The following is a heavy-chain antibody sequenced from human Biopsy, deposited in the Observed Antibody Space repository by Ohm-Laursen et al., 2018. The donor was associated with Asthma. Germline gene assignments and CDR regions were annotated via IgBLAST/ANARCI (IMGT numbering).Heavy chain of an antibody. CDR3: ARGQKSAGDRWFDP. CDR2: INPNSGGT. V-gene: IGHV1-2*06. CDR1: GYTFIGCH. D-gene: IGHD6-13*01. Sequence: ASVKASCKASGYTFIGCHIHWMRQAPGQGLEWMGRINPNSGGTNYAQKFQGRVNMTRDTSISTAYMEVSRLRSDDTAVYYCARGQKSAGDRWFDPWGQGTLVTVSS. J-gene: IGHJ5*02.